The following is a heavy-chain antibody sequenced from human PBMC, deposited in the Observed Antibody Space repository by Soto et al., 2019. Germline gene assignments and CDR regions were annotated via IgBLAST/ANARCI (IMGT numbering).Heavy chain of an antibody. Sequence: GGFLRLSCAASGVTFSSYAMHWVRQAPGKGLKRVAVISYDGSNKYYEDNVKGQFTIYRDNSKNTLYLKMNSLRAEVTSVYYCARGRWGATIVGSDYWGQGTLVTVSS. CDR1: GVTFSSYA. CDR3: ARGRWGATIVGSDY. CDR2: ISYDGSNK. D-gene: IGHD1-26*01. J-gene: IGHJ4*02. V-gene: IGHV3-30-3*01.